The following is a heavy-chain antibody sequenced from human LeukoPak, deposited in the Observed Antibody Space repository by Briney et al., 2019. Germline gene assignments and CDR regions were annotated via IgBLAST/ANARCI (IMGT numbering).Heavy chain of an antibody. CDR2: ISPDSGRT. D-gene: IGHD5-24*01. Sequence: ASVKVSCKASGYTFTGYYMHWVRQAPGQGLEWIGWISPDSGRTGFAQKFQGRVTMTRDTSISTAYMELSRLGYDDTAVYYCARDTRSSYLQYYFDYWGQRTLVTVSS. J-gene: IGHJ4*02. V-gene: IGHV1-2*02. CDR3: ARDTRSSYLQYYFDY. CDR1: GYTFTGYY.